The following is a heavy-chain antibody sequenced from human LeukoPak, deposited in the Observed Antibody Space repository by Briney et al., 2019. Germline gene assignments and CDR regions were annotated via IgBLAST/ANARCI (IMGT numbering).Heavy chain of an antibody. CDR1: GFTFSSYA. Sequence: GGSLRLSCAASGFTFSSYAMSWVRQAPGKGLEWVSVIYSGGSTYYADSVKGRFTISRDNSKNTLYLQMNSLRAEDTAVYYCARDERYNWNDAFYGMDVWGQGTTVTVSS. V-gene: IGHV3-66*01. CDR2: IYSGGST. J-gene: IGHJ6*02. D-gene: IGHD1-20*01. CDR3: ARDERYNWNDAFYGMDV.